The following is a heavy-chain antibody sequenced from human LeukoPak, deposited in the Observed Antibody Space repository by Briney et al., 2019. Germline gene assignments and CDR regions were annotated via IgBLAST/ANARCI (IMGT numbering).Heavy chain of an antibody. CDR2: INPKSGDT. D-gene: IGHD3-10*01. Sequence: GASVKVSCKASGYTFTGYYMHWVRQAPGQGLEWMGWINPKSGDTNYAPNFQGRVTMTRDTSISTVYMELSRLRSDDTAVYYCARRGPHFDYWGQGTLVTVSS. CDR3: ARRGPHFDY. V-gene: IGHV1-2*02. CDR1: GYTFTGYY. J-gene: IGHJ4*02.